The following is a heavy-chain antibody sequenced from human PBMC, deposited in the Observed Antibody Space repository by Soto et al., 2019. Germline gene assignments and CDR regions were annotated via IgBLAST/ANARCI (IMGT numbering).Heavy chain of an antibody. CDR2: IYYSVST. D-gene: IGHD3-22*01. Sequence: QLQLQESGPGLVKPSETLSLTCTVSGGSISSSSYYWGWIRQPPGKGLEWIGSIYYSVSTYYNPSLKSRVTISVDTSKNQFSLELSSVTAAATAVYYCARLATGYYDSSGYYYFDSWGQGTLVTVSS. J-gene: IGHJ4*02. CDR3: ARLATGYYDSSGYYYFDS. V-gene: IGHV4-39*01. CDR1: GGSISSSSYY.